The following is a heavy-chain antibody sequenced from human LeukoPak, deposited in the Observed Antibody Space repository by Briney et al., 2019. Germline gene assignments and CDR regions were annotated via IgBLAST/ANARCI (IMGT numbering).Heavy chain of an antibody. CDR1: GFSLSSYA. D-gene: IGHD6-19*01. V-gene: IGHV3-21*01. CDR2: ISSTSSYI. Sequence: TGGSLRLSCTVSGFSLSSYALSWVRQAPGKGLEWVSSISSTSSYIYYADSVKSRFTISRDNAKNSLYLQMNSLRAEDTAVYYCARSSGWYHRGPDYYYYYMDVWGKGTTVTVS. J-gene: IGHJ6*03. CDR3: ARSSGWYHRGPDYYYYYMDV.